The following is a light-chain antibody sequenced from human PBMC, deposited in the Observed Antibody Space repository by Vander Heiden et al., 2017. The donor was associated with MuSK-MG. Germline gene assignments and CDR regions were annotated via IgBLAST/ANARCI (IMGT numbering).Light chain of an antibody. V-gene: IGLV2-14*03. CDR2: DVS. CDR3: SSYTRSSTLV. J-gene: IGLJ1*01. Sequence: QSALTQPASVSGSPGQSITISCTGTSSDVGGYNYVSWYQQHPGKAPRLMIYDVSDRPPGVSNRFSGSKSGNTASLTIFGLQAEDEADYYCSSYTRSSTLVFGTGTKVTVL. CDR1: SSDVGGYNY.